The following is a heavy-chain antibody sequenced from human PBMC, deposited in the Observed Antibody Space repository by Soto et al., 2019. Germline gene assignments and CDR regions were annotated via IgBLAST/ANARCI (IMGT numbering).Heavy chain of an antibody. Sequence: GGSLRLSCAASGFTFSNYAMHWVRQAPGKGLEWVAVISYDGSNKYYADSMKGRFTISRDNSKNTLYLQINSLRAEDTAVYYCAREPLSTTRTYYGLDVWGQGTTVTVSS. V-gene: IGHV3-30-3*01. CDR2: ISYDGSNK. D-gene: IGHD2-2*01. J-gene: IGHJ6*02. CDR3: AREPLSTTRTYYGLDV. CDR1: GFTFSNYA.